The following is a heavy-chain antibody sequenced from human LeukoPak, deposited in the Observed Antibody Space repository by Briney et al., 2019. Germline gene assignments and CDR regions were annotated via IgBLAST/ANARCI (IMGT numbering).Heavy chain of an antibody. CDR3: ARHKRSYERFGLSIGYADMDV. D-gene: IGHD3-10*01. CDR1: GFTFSSYS. CDR2: ISSSSSYI. Sequence: GGSLRLSCAASGFTFSSYSMNWVRQAPGKGLEWVSSISSSSSYIYYADSVKGRFTISRDNAKNSLYLQMNSLRAEDTAVYYCARHKRSYERFGLSIGYADMDVWGKGTTVTVSS. J-gene: IGHJ6*03. V-gene: IGHV3-21*01.